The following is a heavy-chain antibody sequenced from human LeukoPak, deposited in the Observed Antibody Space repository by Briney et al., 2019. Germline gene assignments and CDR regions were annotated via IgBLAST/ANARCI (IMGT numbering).Heavy chain of an antibody. CDR3: ARGEYSRQSRRRGYYYYYMDV. J-gene: IGHJ6*03. CDR2: MNPNSGNT. V-gene: IGHV1-8*01. D-gene: IGHD6-6*01. CDR1: GYTSTSYD. Sequence: GASVKVSCKASGYTSTSYDINWVRQATGQGLEWMGWMNPNSGNTGYAQKFQGRVTMTRNTSISTAYMELSSLRSEDTAVYYCARGEYSRQSRRRGYYYYYMDVWGKGTTVTVSS.